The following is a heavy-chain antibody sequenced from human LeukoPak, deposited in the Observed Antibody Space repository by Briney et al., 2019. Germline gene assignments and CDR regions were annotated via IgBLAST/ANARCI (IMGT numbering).Heavy chain of an antibody. J-gene: IGHJ6*03. Sequence: GESLKLSCKCSGYSFTNYWIGWVRQMPGKGLEWMGIIYPGDSDTRYSPSFQGQVTISADKSISTAYLQWSSLKASDTAMYYCARARYCSSTSCPSPYYYYYMDVWGKGTTVTVSS. V-gene: IGHV5-51*06. CDR3: ARARYCSSTSCPSPYYYYYMDV. CDR1: GYSFTNYW. D-gene: IGHD2-2*01. CDR2: IYPGDSDT.